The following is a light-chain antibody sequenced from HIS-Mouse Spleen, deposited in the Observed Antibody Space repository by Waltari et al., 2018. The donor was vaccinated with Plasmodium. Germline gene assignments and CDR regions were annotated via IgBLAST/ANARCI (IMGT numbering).Light chain of an antibody. J-gene: IGKJ3*01. Sequence: EIVMTQSPATLSVSPGERATLSCRASQSVSSNLAWYQQKPGQSPRPLISGASTRATGIPARFSGSGSGTEFTLTISSLQSEDFAVYYCQQYNNWSFTFGPGTKVDIK. V-gene: IGKV3-15*01. CDR2: GAS. CDR1: QSVSSN. CDR3: QQYNNWSFT.